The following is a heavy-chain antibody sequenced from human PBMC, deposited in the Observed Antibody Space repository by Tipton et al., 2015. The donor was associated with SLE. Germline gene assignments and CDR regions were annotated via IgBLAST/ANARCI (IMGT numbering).Heavy chain of an antibody. CDR3: ARGYCSDGVCYGFGFFDY. J-gene: IGHJ4*02. CDR1: GGSIRSSRHF. CDR2: LYYSGNT. Sequence: TLSLTCTVSGGSIRSSRHFWGWIRQPPGKGLEWIGVLYYSGNTYYNPSLKSPVTLSIDTSKNQFSLKMRSVTAADTAVYFCARGYCSDGVCYGFGFFDYWGQGNLVTVSS. D-gene: IGHD2-8*01. V-gene: IGHV4-39*07.